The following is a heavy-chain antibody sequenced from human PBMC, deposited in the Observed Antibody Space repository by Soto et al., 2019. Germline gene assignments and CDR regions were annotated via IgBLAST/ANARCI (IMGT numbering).Heavy chain of an antibody. D-gene: IGHD3-10*01. V-gene: IGHV3-23*01. J-gene: IGHJ4*02. Sequence: EVQLLESGGGFIQPGGSLRLSCAASGFTLSDYAMSWVRQAPGEGPEWVSGISGRAGSKYYADSVRGRFTISRDNSKNTLYLQMDSLRAEDTAVYYCARGSTDAYPGSRIFDFWGRGTLVTVSA. CDR3: ARGSTDAYPGSRIFDF. CDR1: GFTLSDYA. CDR2: ISGRAGSK.